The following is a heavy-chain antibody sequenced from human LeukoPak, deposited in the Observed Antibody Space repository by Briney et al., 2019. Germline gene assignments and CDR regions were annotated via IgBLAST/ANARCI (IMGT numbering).Heavy chain of an antibody. CDR1: GGFISSSSYY. V-gene: IGHV4-39*01. CDR2: IYYSGST. J-gene: IGHJ4*02. D-gene: IGHD2-15*01. Sequence: SETLSLTCTVSGGFISSSSYYWGWIRQPPGKGLEWIGRIYYSGSTYYNPSLKSRVTISVDTSKNQFSLKLSSVTAADTAVYYCARHRAYCSGGSCYFPPFDYWGQGTLVTVSS. CDR3: ARHRAYCSGGSCYFPPFDY.